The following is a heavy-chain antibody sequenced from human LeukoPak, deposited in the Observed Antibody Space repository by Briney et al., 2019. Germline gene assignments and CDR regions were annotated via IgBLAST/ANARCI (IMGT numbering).Heavy chain of an antibody. CDR3: AKDREAIAVADYYFDY. D-gene: IGHD6-19*01. CDR2: ISYDGSNK. Sequence: SGGSLRLSCAASGFTFSSYGMHWVRQAPGKGLEWVAVISYDGSNKYYADSVKGRFTISRDNSKNTLYLQMNSLRAEDTVVYYCAKDREAIAVADYYFDYWGQGTLVTVSS. V-gene: IGHV3-30*18. J-gene: IGHJ4*02. CDR1: GFTFSSYG.